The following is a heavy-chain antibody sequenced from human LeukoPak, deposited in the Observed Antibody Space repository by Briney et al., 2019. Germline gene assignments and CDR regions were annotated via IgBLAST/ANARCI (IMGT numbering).Heavy chain of an antibody. CDR3: ATPRGIVVVVAAPSFDF. Sequence: PGGSLRLSCAASGFTLRSYTMNWVRQAPGKGLEWVSSISDSGGSTYYADSVKGRFTVSRDNSKNTLYLQMSSLRADDTAVYYCATPRGIVVVVAAPSFDFWGQGTLVTVSS. D-gene: IGHD2-15*01. CDR2: ISDSGGST. CDR1: GFTLRSYT. J-gene: IGHJ4*02. V-gene: IGHV3-23*01.